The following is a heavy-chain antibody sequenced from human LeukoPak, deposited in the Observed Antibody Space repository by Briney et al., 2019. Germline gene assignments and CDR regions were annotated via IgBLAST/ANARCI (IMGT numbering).Heavy chain of an antibody. CDR1: GFTFSSYA. V-gene: IGHV3-30*04. D-gene: IGHD6-13*01. CDR2: ISYDGSNK. Sequence: GGSLRLSCAASGFTFSSYAMHWVRQAPGKGLEWVAVISYDGSNKYYADSVKGRFTISRDNSKNTLYLQMNSLRAEDTAVYYCARDLSRIAAAGPYYYYYGMDVWGHGTTVTVSS. J-gene: IGHJ6*02. CDR3: ARDLSRIAAAGPYYYYYGMDV.